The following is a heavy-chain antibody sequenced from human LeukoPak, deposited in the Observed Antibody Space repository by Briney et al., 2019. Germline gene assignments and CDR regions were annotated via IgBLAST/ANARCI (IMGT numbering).Heavy chain of an antibody. D-gene: IGHD6-6*01. J-gene: IGHJ4*02. CDR2: IYFSGST. CDR1: GGSISTYY. CDR3: ARSEYSSSSGHFDY. V-gene: IGHV4-59*08. Sequence: SETLSLTCTVSGGSISTYYWSWIRQPPGKGLEWIGYIYFSGSTDYNPSLKSRVTISVDTSKNQFSLKLSSVTAADTAVYYCARSEYSSSSGHFDYWGQGTLVTVSS.